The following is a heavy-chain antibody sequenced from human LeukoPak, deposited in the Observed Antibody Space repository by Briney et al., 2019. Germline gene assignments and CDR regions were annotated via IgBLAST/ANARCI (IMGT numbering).Heavy chain of an antibody. CDR1: GYTFTSYG. CDR2: ISAYNGNT. J-gene: IGHJ6*02. Sequence: ASVKVSCKASGYTFTSYGISWVRQAPGQGLEWMGWISAYNGNTNYAQKLQGRVTMTTDTSTSTAYMGLRSLRSDDTAVYYCARSGWYFSRGIYYYYGMDVWGQGTTVTVSS. D-gene: IGHD6-19*01. CDR3: ARSGWYFSRGIYYYYGMDV. V-gene: IGHV1-18*01.